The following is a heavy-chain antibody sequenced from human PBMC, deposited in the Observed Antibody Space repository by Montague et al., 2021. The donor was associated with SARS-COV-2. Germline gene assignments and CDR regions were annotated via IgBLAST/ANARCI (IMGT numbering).Heavy chain of an antibody. V-gene: IGHV4-31*03. CDR1: GGSIRSSDNY. D-gene: IGHD1-20*01. Sequence: TLSLTCTVSGGSIRSSDNYWSWIRQHPGKGLEWIGYIYSSGTTYYNPSLRSRVTISVDTSKKQFSLKLSSVTAADTAVYYCARGMYCLTDTTDGFDIWGQGTMVSVSS. J-gene: IGHJ3*02. CDR2: IYSSGTT. CDR3: ARGMYCLTDTTDGFDI.